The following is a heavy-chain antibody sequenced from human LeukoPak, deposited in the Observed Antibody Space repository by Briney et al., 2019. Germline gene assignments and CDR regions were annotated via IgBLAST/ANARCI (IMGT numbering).Heavy chain of an antibody. J-gene: IGHJ4*02. CDR3: ARGGRFLEWLPTRSDFDY. CDR1: GFTFSSYW. Sequence: PGGSLRLSCAASGFTFSSYWMSWVRQAPGKGLEWVANIKQDGSEKYYVDSVKGRFTISRDNAKNSLYLQMNSLRAEDTAVYYCARGGRFLEWLPTRSDFDYWGQGTLVTVSS. V-gene: IGHV3-7*04. D-gene: IGHD3-3*01. CDR2: IKQDGSEK.